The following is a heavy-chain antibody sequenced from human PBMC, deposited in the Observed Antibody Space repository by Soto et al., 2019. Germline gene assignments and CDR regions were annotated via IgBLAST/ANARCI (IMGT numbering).Heavy chain of an antibody. J-gene: IGHJ4*02. V-gene: IGHV1-18*01. CDR1: GYTFSSYS. CDR3: ARAEGYYSFDY. D-gene: IGHD3-22*01. CDR2: ISAYNGNT. Sequence: ASVKVSCKASGYTFSSYSISWVRQAPGQGLEWMGWISAYNGNTNYGQKLQGRVTITRDTSASTAYMELSSLRSEDTAVYYCARAEGYYSFDYWGQGTLVTVSS.